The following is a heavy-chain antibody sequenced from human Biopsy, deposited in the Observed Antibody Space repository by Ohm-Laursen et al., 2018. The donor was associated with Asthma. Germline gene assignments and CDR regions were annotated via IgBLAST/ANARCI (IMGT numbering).Heavy chain of an antibody. D-gene: IGHD2-2*01. CDR1: GGTFNTYV. J-gene: IGHJ4*02. Sequence: VKISCKSLGGTFNTYVIGWVRQAPGQGLEWMGGINSVFGTTTYPQKFQDRVTITADGSTSTVYMKLSSLRSEDTAVYYCARKAGSCISRTCYSLDFWGQGTLVTVSS. V-gene: IGHV1-69*13. CDR2: INSVFGTT. CDR3: ARKAGSCISRTCYSLDF.